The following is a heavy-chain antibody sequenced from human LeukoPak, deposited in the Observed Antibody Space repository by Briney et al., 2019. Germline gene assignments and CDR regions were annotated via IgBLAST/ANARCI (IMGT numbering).Heavy chain of an antibody. J-gene: IGHJ5*02. CDR3: ARELRVYYYDSSGYYYGSNWFDP. Sequence: SETLSLTCAVYGGSFSGYYWSWIRQPPGKGLEWIGEINHSGSTNYNPSLKSRVTISVDTSKNQFSLKLSSVTAADTAVYYCARELRVYYYDSSGYYYGSNWFDPWGQGTLVTVSS. CDR2: INHSGST. D-gene: IGHD3-22*01. V-gene: IGHV4-34*01. CDR1: GGSFSGYY.